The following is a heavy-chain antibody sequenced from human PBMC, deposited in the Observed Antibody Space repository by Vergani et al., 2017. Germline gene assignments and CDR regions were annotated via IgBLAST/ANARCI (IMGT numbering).Heavy chain of an antibody. CDR1: GGSISSYY. Sequence: QVQLQESGPGLVKPSETLSLTCTVSGGSISSYYWSWIRQPPGKGLEWIGYIYYSGSTKYNPSLKSRVTISVDTSKNQFSLKLSSVTAADTALYYCAREMATITRYFDLWGRGTLVTVSS. V-gene: IGHV4-59*12. CDR2: IYYSGST. J-gene: IGHJ2*01. CDR3: AREMATITRYFDL. D-gene: IGHD5-24*01.